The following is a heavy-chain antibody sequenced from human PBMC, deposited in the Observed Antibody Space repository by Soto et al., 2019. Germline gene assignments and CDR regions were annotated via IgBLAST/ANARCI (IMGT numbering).Heavy chain of an antibody. Sequence: EVQLVESGGGLVQPGGSLRLSCAASGFTFNKYWMHWVRQAPGKGLVWVSRIKTDGSITAYADSVKGRFTISRDNAQKMLHLQMNSLGVEYTAVYYCAIVLFRSDGYTAHFYSWGQGTLVTV. V-gene: IGHV3-74*01. D-gene: IGHD2-21*01. CDR1: GFTFNKYW. CDR2: IKTDGSIT. CDR3: AIVLFRSDGYTAHFYS. J-gene: IGHJ4*02.